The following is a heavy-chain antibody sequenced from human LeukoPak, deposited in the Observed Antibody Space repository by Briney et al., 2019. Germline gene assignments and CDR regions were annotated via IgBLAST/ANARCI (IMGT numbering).Heavy chain of an antibody. CDR1: GFTFSSYS. V-gene: IGHV3-48*04. CDR2: ISSSSSTI. J-gene: IGHJ4*02. D-gene: IGHD2-2*01. CDR3: ARDPSVYCSSTSCYDLDY. Sequence: GGSLRLSCAASGFTFSSYSMNWVRQAPRKGLEWVSYISSSSSTIYYADSVKGRFTISRDNAKKSLYLQMNSLRAEDTAVYYCARDPSVYCSSTSCYDLDYWGQGTLVTVSS.